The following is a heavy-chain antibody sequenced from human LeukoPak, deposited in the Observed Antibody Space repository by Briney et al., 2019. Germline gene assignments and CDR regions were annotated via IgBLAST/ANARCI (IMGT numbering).Heavy chain of an antibody. CDR2: INPNSGDT. Sequence: GASVKVSCKASGYTFTGYYMHWVRQAPGQGLEWMGWINPNSGDTKVAQKLQGRVTMTRDTSITTAYMELTRVTSDDTAVYYCARQLRCSGGSCYWDHWDQGTLVTVSS. J-gene: IGHJ4*02. D-gene: IGHD2-15*01. CDR1: GYTFTGYY. V-gene: IGHV1-2*02. CDR3: ARQLRCSGGSCYWDH.